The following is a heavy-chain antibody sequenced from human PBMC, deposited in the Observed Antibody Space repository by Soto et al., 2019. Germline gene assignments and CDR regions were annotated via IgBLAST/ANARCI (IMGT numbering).Heavy chain of an antibody. Sequence: QVQLVESGGGVVQPGRSLRLSCAASGFTFSSYAMHWVRQAPGKGLEWVAVMSYDGSNKYYADSVKGRFTISRDNSKNTLYLQMNSLRAEDTAVYYCATLPHSYGLYYFDYWGQGTLVTVSS. CDR3: ATLPHSYGLYYFDY. J-gene: IGHJ4*02. D-gene: IGHD5-18*01. V-gene: IGHV3-30-3*01. CDR1: GFTFSSYA. CDR2: MSYDGSNK.